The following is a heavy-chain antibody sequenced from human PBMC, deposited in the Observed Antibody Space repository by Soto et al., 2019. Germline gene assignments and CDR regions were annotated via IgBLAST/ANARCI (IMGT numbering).Heavy chain of an antibody. CDR2: IYYSGST. D-gene: IGHD6-13*01. CDR1: GGSISSGGYY. CDR3: ARGGIAAAAPPDY. Sequence: QVQLQESGPGLVKPSQTLSLTCTVSGGSISSGGYYWSWIRQHPGKGLEWIGYIYYSGSTYYNPSLKRRDTIPVDTSKNQFSLKLSSVPAADTAVYYCARGGIAAAAPPDYWGQGTLVTVSS. J-gene: IGHJ4*02. V-gene: IGHV4-31*03.